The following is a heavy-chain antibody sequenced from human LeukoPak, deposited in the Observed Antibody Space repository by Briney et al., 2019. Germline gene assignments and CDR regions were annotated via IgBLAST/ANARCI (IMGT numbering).Heavy chain of an antibody. CDR2: IYTTGTT. J-gene: IGHJ4*02. Sequence: PSETLSLTCTVSGGSISSSYWGWIRQPAGKGLEWIGRIYTTGTTNYDPSLKSRVTISVDTSKNQFSLRLSSVTAADTAVYYCAREAYDFWSGYQGWGSYFDYWGQGTLVTVSS. V-gene: IGHV4-4*07. CDR1: GGSISSSY. CDR3: AREAYDFWSGYQGWGSYFDY. D-gene: IGHD3-3*01.